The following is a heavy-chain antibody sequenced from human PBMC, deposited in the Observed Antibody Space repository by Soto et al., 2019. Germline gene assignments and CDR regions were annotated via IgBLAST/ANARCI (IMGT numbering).Heavy chain of an antibody. D-gene: IGHD4-17*01. CDR1: GGTFSSYA. CDR2: IIPIFGTA. CDR3: ARATVTNYYDYYGMDV. J-gene: IGHJ6*02. Sequence: QVQLVQSGAEVKKPGSSVKVSCKASGGTFSSYAISWVRQAPGQGLEWMGGIIPIFGTANYAQKFQGRVTITADDSTSTAYMELSSLRSEDTAVYYCARATVTNYYDYYGMDVWGQGTTVTVSS. V-gene: IGHV1-69*01.